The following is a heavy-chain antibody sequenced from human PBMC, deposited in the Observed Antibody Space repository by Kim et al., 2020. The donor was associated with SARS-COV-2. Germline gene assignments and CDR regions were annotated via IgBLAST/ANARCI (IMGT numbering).Heavy chain of an antibody. J-gene: IGHJ4*02. CDR1: EFTFSNYA. V-gene: IGHV3-23*01. Sequence: GGSLRLSCVASEFTFSNYAMNWVRLAPGKGLEWVSTIGPSGSDTFYTDSVKGRFIISRDNSKNTVFLQMNSLRGDDAAVYYCAKSVSGWYGALGDYWGRGVLVTVSS. D-gene: IGHD6-19*01. CDR2: IGPSGSDT. CDR3: AKSVSGWYGALGDY.